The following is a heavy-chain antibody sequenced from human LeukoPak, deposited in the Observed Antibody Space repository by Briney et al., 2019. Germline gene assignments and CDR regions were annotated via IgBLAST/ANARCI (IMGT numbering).Heavy chain of an antibody. V-gene: IGHV1-46*01. D-gene: IGHD1-14*01. J-gene: IGHJ4*02. Sequence: ASVRVSSKASGSTFTSYYMHWVRPAPGQGLEWMGIINPSGGDTSYAQKFQGRLTMTRDTSTNTVYMELTSLRSEDAAVYYCAREVKNNRRFDHWGLGTLVIVSS. CDR1: GSTFTSYY. CDR2: INPSGGDT. CDR3: AREVKNNRRFDH.